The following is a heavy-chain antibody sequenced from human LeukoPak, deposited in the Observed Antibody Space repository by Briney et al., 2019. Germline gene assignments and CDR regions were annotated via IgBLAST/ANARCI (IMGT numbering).Heavy chain of an antibody. CDR3: ASPESSCSGGSCYFPGFQH. D-gene: IGHD2-15*01. CDR2: FDPEDGKT. V-gene: IGHV1-24*01. Sequence: ASVKVSCKVSGYTLTELSMHWVRQAPGEGLEWMGGFDPEDGKTIYAQKFQGRVTMTEDTSTDTAYMELRSLRSEDTAVYYCASPESSCSGGSCYFPGFQHWGQGTLVTVSS. J-gene: IGHJ1*01. CDR1: GYTLTELS.